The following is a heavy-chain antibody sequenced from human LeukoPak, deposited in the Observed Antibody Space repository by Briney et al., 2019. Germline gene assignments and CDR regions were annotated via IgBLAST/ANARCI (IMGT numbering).Heavy chain of an antibody. CDR1: GFTFSSYA. Sequence: GGSLRLSCAASGFTFSSYAMSWVRQAPGKGLEWVSGISGSGGSTYYADSVKGRFTISRDNSKNTLYLQMNSLRAEDTAVYYCAKGHQLWFYFDYWGQGTLVTVSS. D-gene: IGHD5-18*01. V-gene: IGHV3-23*01. CDR2: ISGSGGST. J-gene: IGHJ4*02. CDR3: AKGHQLWFYFDY.